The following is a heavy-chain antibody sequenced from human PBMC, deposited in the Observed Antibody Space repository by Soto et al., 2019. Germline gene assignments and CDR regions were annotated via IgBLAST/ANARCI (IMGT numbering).Heavy chain of an antibody. CDR3: EMVDVYVTPSPQDV. D-gene: IGHD3-16*01. CDR2: INTYNGNT. Sequence: QVQLVQSGAEVKNPGASVKVSCKASGYTFTRYGIGWARQAPGQGLEWMGWINTYNGNTNYAQNGQGRVTLTTDTSTSTAYMELRSLRSNDTAIYYCEMVDVYVTPSPQDVWGQWTTVIVSS. V-gene: IGHV1-18*01. CDR1: GYTFTRYG. J-gene: IGHJ6*02.